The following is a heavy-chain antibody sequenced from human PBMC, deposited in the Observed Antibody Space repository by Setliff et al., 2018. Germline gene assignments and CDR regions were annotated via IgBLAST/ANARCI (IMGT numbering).Heavy chain of an antibody. CDR3: ARSFSRREKFLLDY. CDR2: IIHSGST. CDR1: GYSISSGYY. J-gene: IGHJ4*02. V-gene: IGHV4-38-2*02. Sequence: NPSETLSLTCTVSGYSISSGYYWGWIRQPPGKRLEWIGEIIHSGSTNYNPSLKSRVTISMDTSKNQFSLKVSSVAAADTAVYYCARSFSRREKFLLDYWGQGALVTVSS.